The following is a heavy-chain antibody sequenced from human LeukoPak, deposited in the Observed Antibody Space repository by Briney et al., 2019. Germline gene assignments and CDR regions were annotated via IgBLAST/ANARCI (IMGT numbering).Heavy chain of an antibody. CDR1: GFTFSRYS. CDR2: IGSSSSYI. CDR3: ARDSSWHVPVPENPVAFDY. V-gene: IGHV3-21*01. D-gene: IGHD6-13*01. Sequence: GGSLRLSCAASGFTFSRYSMNWVRQAPGKGLEWVSSIGSSSSYIYYADSVKGRFTISRDNAKNSLYLQMNGLRAEDTAMYYCARDSSWHVPVPENPVAFDYWGQGTLVTVSS. J-gene: IGHJ4*02.